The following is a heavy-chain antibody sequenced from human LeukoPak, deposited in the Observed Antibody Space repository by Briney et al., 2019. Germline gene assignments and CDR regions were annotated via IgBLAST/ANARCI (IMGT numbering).Heavy chain of an antibody. CDR1: GGSISSYY. V-gene: IGHV4-59*01. CDR2: IYYSGST. CDR3: ARGFGNSPKYYYYYMDV. Sequence: PSETLSLTCTVSGGSISSYYWSWIRQPPGKGLEWIGYIYYSGSTNYNPSLKSRVTISVDTSKNQFSLKLSSVTAADTAVYYCARGFGNSPKYYYYYMDVWGKGTTVTVSS. J-gene: IGHJ6*03. D-gene: IGHD3-10*01.